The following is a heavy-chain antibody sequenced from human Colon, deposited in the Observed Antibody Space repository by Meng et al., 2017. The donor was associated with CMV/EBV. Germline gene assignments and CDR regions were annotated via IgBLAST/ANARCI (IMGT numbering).Heavy chain of an antibody. CDR3: ARFKGPFDP. CDR1: GGHFNSNA. Sequence: ASVKVSCKMSGGHFNSNAIIWVRQAPGQGLEWMGWINPNSGGTNYAQKFQSRVTMTRDTSISTAYMELSRLRSDDTAVYYCARFKGPFDPWGQGTLVTVSS. V-gene: IGHV1-2*02. CDR2: INPNSGGT. J-gene: IGHJ5*02.